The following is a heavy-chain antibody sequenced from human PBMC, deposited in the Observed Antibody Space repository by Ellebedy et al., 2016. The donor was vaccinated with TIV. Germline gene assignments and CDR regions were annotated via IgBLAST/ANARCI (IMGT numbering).Heavy chain of an antibody. CDR3: ARDADVNGHYSQFDL. D-gene: IGHD2-21*01. CDR1: GLTFSRYA. CDR2: ITGSGSDT. V-gene: IGHV3-21*01. Sequence: GESLKISCAASGLTFSRYAMIWVRQTPDKALECVSGITGSGSDTYYADSVKGRFTISRDNAKNSLYLQMNSLRAEDTAVYYCARDADVNGHYSQFDLWGQGTLVTVSS. J-gene: IGHJ4*02.